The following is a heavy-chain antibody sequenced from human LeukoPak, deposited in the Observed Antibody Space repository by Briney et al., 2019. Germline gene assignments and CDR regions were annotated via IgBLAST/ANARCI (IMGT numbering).Heavy chain of an antibody. CDR2: INQDGSEK. V-gene: IGHV3-7*01. Sequence: GGPLRLSCAASGFTFSTYWMSWVRQAPGKGLEWVANINQDGSEKYSVDSVKGRFTISRDNAKSSLYLQMNSLRADDTAVYYCARDRALYDSRRGYYYTEDDYWGQGTLVTVSS. CDR3: ARDRALYDSRRGYYYTEDDY. D-gene: IGHD3-22*01. J-gene: IGHJ4*02. CDR1: GFTFSTYW.